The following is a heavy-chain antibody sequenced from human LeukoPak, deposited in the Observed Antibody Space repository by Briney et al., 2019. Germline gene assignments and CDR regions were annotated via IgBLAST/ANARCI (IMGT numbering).Heavy chain of an antibody. CDR2: IYYSGNT. Sequence: SETLSLTCIVSGGSISSSSYYWGWIRQPPGKGLEWIGTIYYSGNTYYNPSLKSRVTISVDTSKTQFSLKLSSVTAADAAVYDCARETSSGYLFKPASYFDYWGQGTLVTVSS. J-gene: IGHJ4*02. CDR1: GGSISSSSYY. D-gene: IGHD3-22*01. CDR3: ARETSSGYLFKPASYFDY. V-gene: IGHV4-39*01.